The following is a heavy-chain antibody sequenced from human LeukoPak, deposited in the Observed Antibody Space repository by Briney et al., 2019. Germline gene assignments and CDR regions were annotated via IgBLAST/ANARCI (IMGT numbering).Heavy chain of an antibody. CDR3: ARGRSDYMTLRGNWFDP. V-gene: IGHV4-34*01. Sequence: PSETLSLTCAVYGGSFSGYYWSWIRQPPGKGLEWIGEINHSGSTNYNPSLKSRVTISVDTSKNQFSLKLSSVTAADTAVYYCARGRSDYMTLRGNWFDPWGQGTLVTVSS. J-gene: IGHJ5*02. CDR2: INHSGST. CDR1: GGSFSGYY. D-gene: IGHD4-11*01.